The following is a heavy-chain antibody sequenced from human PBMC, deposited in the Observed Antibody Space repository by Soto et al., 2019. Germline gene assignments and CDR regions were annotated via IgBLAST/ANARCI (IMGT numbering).Heavy chain of an antibody. CDR3: ARDSSGFDY. Sequence: QVQLVESGGGVVQPGRSLRLSCAASGFTFSSYGMHWVRQAPCKGLEWVAVISYDGSNKYYADSVKGRFTISRDNSKNTLYLQMNSLRAEDTAVYYCARDSSGFDYWGQGTLVTVSS. CDR1: GFTFSSYG. V-gene: IGHV3-30*03. D-gene: IGHD6-19*01. CDR2: ISYDGSNK. J-gene: IGHJ4*02.